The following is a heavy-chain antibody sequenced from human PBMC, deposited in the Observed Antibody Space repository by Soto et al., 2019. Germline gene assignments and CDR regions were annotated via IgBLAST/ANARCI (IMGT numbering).Heavy chain of an antibody. CDR1: GGSISSGGYY. Sequence: PSGTLSLTFTVSGGSISSGGYYWSWIRPHPGRGLEWIGYIYYSGSTYYNPSLKSRVTISVDTSKNQFSLKLSSVTAADTAVYYCASGYSYGSFDYFGRHPRPYFDYWGQGTLVTVSS. J-gene: IGHJ4*02. CDR3: ASGYSYGSFDYFGRHPRPYFDY. D-gene: IGHD5-18*01. V-gene: IGHV4-31*03. CDR2: IYYSGST.